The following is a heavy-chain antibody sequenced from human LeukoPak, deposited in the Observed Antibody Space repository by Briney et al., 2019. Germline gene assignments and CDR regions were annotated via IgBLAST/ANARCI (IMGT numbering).Heavy chain of an antibody. J-gene: IGHJ4*02. CDR1: GGSFSGYY. CDR2: INHSGST. Sequence: SEALSLTCAVYGGSFSGYYWSWIRQPPGKGLEWIGEINHSGSTNYNPSLKSRVTISVDTSKNQFSLKLSSVTAADTAVYYCASIDGGDDYWGQGTLVTVSS. V-gene: IGHV4-34*01. D-gene: IGHD3-10*01. CDR3: ASIDGGDDY.